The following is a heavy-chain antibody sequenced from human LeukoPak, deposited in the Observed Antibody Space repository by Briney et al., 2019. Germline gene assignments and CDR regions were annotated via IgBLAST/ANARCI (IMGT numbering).Heavy chain of an antibody. CDR2: INPSGGST. CDR3: ARVAMSGIGSDDF. J-gene: IGHJ4*02. CDR1: GYTFTSYY. V-gene: IGHV1-46*01. Sequence: ASVKVSCKASGYTFTSYYMHWVRQAPGQGLEWMGIINPSGGSTSYAQKFQGRVTMTRDTSISTAYMELSSLKSDDTAVYYCARVAMSGIGSDDFWGQGTLVTASS. D-gene: IGHD1-26*01.